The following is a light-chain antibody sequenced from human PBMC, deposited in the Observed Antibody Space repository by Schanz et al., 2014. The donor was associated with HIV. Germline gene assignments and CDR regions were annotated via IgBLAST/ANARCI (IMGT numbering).Light chain of an antibody. V-gene: IGLV1-44*01. Sequence: QSVLTQPPSASGTPGQSVSISCSGSSSNIGSNTVNWYQQLPGTAPKLLIYSNNQRPSGIPERFSGSNSGNTATLTISGTQAMDEADYYCQTWDSSAACVFGTGTKLTVL. J-gene: IGLJ1*01. CDR3: QTWDSSAACV. CDR1: SSNIGSNT. CDR2: SNN.